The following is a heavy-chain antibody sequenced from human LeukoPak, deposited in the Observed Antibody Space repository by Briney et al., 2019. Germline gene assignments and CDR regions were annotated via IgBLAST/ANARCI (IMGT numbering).Heavy chain of an antibody. CDR3: TRDEF. CDR1: GVTCGGYG. J-gene: IGHJ3*01. CDR2: MKKDGSEK. V-gene: IGHV3-7*05. Sequence: GGSLGLSRAGSGVTCGGYGRGWGRQAPGKGLEWVANMKKDGSEKYYVDSVKGRFTISRDNAKNSLYLQMDSLRAEDTAVYYCTRDEFWGQGTMVTVSS.